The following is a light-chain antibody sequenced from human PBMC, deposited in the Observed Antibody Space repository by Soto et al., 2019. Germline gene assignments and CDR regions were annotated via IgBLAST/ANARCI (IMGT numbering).Light chain of an antibody. V-gene: IGKV3-20*01. Sequence: EIILTQSPDTLSLSPGERATLYCRASQTVSSNYLAWCQQRPGQAPRLLIYGASTRAAGIPDRFSGSGSGTDFTLTISRLEPEDFAVYYCQQYGNSAWTFGQGTKV. CDR1: QTVSSNY. CDR3: QQYGNSAWT. CDR2: GAS. J-gene: IGKJ1*01.